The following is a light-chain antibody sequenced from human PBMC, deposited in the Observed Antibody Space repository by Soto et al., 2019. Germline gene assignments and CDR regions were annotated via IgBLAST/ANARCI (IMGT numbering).Light chain of an antibody. CDR3: QQYGSSPT. V-gene: IGKV3-20*01. CDR1: QTVSNIY. J-gene: IGKJ1*01. CDR2: ETS. Sequence: EILLTQSPGTLSLSPWDRATLSCRASQTVSNIYLVWYQQRPGQAPRLLIYETSIRASGIPDRFSGSGSGTDFTLTISRLEPEDFAVYYCQQYGSSPTFGQGTKVDIK.